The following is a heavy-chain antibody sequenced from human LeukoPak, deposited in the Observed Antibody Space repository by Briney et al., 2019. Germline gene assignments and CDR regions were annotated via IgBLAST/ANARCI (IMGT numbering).Heavy chain of an antibody. D-gene: IGHD2-2*01. CDR3: ARFSVVVPAATIYYYYYYMDV. CDR2: IYTSGST. V-gene: IGHV4-61*02. J-gene: IGHJ6*03. Sequence: SQTLSLTCSVSGGSISSGSYYWSWIRQPAGRGLEWIGRIYTSGSTNYNPSLKSRVTISVDTSKNQFSLKLSSVTAADTAVYYCARFSVVVPAATIYYYYYYMDVWGKGTTVTVSS. CDR1: GGSISSGSYY.